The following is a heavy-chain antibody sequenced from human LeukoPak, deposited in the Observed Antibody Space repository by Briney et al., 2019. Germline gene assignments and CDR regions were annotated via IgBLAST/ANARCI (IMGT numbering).Heavy chain of an antibody. Sequence: GASVKVSCKASGYTFTSYGISWVRQAPGQGLEWMGWISAYNGNTNYAQKLQGRVTMTTDPSTSTAYMELRSLRSDDTAVYYCARDLRTYYYDSSGYQPLGYWGQGTLVTVSS. CDR1: GYTFTSYG. D-gene: IGHD3-22*01. V-gene: IGHV1-18*01. CDR3: ARDLRTYYYDSSGYQPLGY. CDR2: ISAYNGNT. J-gene: IGHJ4*02.